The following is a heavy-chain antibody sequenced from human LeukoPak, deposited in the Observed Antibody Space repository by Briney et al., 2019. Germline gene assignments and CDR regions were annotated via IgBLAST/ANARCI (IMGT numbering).Heavy chain of an antibody. CDR3: AKDGGEYYDILTGYYPRLYYMDV. CDR1: GFTFSTYG. J-gene: IGHJ6*03. CDR2: ISGSGGST. V-gene: IGHV3-23*01. Sequence: GGTMRLSCVASGFTFSTYGMSWVRQAPGKGLEWVSAISGSGGSTYYADSVKGRFTISRDNSKNTLYLQMNSLRAEDTAVYYCAKDGGEYYDILTGYYPRLYYMDVWGKGTTVTISS. D-gene: IGHD3-9*01.